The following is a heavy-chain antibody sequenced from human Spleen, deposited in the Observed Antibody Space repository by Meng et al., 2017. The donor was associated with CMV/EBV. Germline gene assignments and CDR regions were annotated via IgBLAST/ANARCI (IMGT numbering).Heavy chain of an antibody. CDR3: ARAAAYMSYGLDV. D-gene: IGHD2-15*01. J-gene: IGHJ6*02. V-gene: IGHV1-2*02. Sequence: ASVKVSCKASGYTFTAHYFHWVRQAPGQGLEWMGWIHPHRGDTNYAQQFQGRVTLTRDTSINTGYMELTRLTSDDTAVYYCARAAAYMSYGLDVWGQGTTVTVSS. CDR2: IHPHRGDT. CDR1: GYTFTAHY.